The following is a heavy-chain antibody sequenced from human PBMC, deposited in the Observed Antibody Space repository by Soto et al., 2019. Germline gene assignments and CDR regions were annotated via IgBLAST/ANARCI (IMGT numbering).Heavy chain of an antibody. CDR2: ILVDGRT. CDR1: GFICSSYD. J-gene: IGHJ3*02. CDR3: AKATATGGGAFDI. V-gene: IGHV3-23*01. D-gene: IGHD2-8*02. Sequence: LRLSCAASGFICSSYDMSWVRQAPGKGLEWVSTILVDGRTFYVDSVKGRFTISRDTSQNTVYLQMNSLTAGDTALYYCAKATATGGGAFDICGQGTMVTVSS.